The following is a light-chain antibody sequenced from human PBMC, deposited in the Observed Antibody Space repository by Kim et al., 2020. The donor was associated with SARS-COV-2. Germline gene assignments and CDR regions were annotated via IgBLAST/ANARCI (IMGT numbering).Light chain of an antibody. CDR1: SGHSNYA. Sequence: SVKLTCTLSSGHSNYAIAWHQQQPEKGPRYLRKIDSDGSQRKGDGTPDRFAGSSSGAERYLTISSLQSEDEADYCCQTWGTGIQVFGGGTQLTVL. CDR3: QTWGTGIQV. V-gene: IGLV4-69*01. J-gene: IGLJ3*02. CDR2: IDSDGSQ.